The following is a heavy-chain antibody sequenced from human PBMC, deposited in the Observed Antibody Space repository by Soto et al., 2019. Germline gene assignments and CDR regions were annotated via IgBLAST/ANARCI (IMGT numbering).Heavy chain of an antibody. Sequence: GSLRLSCATSGLTISSYAMSWVRQAPGKGLEWISAISGSGGSTYYADSVKGRFTISRDNSKNTLYLQMNSLRAEDTAVYYCAKAPTTVTTDWGQGTLVTVSS. CDR3: AKAPTTVTTD. D-gene: IGHD4-17*01. J-gene: IGHJ4*02. V-gene: IGHV3-23*01. CDR1: GLTISSYA. CDR2: ISGSGGST.